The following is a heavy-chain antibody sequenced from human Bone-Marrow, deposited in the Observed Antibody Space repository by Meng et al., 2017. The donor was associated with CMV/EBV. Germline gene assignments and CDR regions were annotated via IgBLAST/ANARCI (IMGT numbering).Heavy chain of an antibody. CDR3: ARTGRVNFWSGYLKSDDYYYYYGMDV. V-gene: IGHV1-8*01. Sequence: ASVKVSCKASGYTFTSYDINWVRQATGQGLEWMGWMNPNSGNTGYAQKFQGRVTMTRNTSISTAYMELRSLRSDDTAVYYCARTGRVNFWSGYLKSDDYYYYYGMDVWGQGTTVTVSS. D-gene: IGHD3-3*01. CDR1: GYTFTSYD. CDR2: MNPNSGNT. J-gene: IGHJ6*02.